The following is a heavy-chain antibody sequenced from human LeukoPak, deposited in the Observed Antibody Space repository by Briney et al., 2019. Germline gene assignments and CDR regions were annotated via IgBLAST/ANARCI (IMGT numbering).Heavy chain of an antibody. CDR3: ARAAYSGSYHSDY. D-gene: IGHD1-26*01. V-gene: IGHV4-59*01. Sequence: SETLSLTCTVSGGSISSYYWNWIRQPPGKGLEWIGYIYYSGSTNYNPPLKSRVTISVDTSKNQFSLKLSSVTAADTAVYYCARAAYSGSYHSDYWGQGTLVTVSS. J-gene: IGHJ4*02. CDR1: GGSISSYY. CDR2: IYYSGST.